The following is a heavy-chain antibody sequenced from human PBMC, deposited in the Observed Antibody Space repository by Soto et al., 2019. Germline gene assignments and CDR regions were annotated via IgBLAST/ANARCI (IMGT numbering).Heavy chain of an antibody. V-gene: IGHV3-7*01. Sequence: GGSLRLSCAASGFILSTCWMHWVRRTPGGGLEWVANMSPDGSVERYVDSVKGRFTISRDNAKKSLFLQMNALRADEAALFYCALWCGGFNSWGQGIMVTVSS. CDR2: MSPDGSVE. D-gene: IGHD3-16*01. J-gene: IGHJ4*02. CDR3: ALWCGGFNS. CDR1: GFILSTCW.